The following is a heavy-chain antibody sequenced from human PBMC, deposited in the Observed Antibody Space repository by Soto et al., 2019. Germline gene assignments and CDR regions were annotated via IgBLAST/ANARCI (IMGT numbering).Heavy chain of an antibody. Sequence: GGSLRLSCAASGFTFSSHAMSWVRQAPEKGLEWVSAITADGAATYYSDSVKGRFTISRDNSKNTVFLQLNSLRAEDTALYFCAQGTRRFTMSWGLGTLVTVS. CDR1: GFTFSSHA. J-gene: IGHJ4*02. V-gene: IGHV3-23*01. CDR2: ITADGAAT. D-gene: IGHD3-10*02. CDR3: AQGTRRFTMS.